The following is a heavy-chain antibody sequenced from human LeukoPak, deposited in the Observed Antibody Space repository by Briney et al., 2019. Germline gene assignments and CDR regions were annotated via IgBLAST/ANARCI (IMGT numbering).Heavy chain of an antibody. Sequence: GGSLRLSCAASGFTFSTYEMNWVRQAPGKGLEWVSYISSSGNSIYYADSVKGRFTISRDNAKNSLYLQMNSLRAEDTAIYYCARWDYWGQGTLVTVSS. CDR2: ISSSGNSI. CDR1: GFTFSTYE. V-gene: IGHV3-48*03. J-gene: IGHJ4*02. CDR3: ARWDY.